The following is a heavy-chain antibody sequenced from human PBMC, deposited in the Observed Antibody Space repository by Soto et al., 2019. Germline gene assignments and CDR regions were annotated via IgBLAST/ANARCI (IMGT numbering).Heavy chain of an antibody. Sequence: QVQLLESGPGLVKSSQTLSLTCSISGGSISSGGYYWSWVRQRPGKGLEWIGYVYFNENTYYNPYLKTRVSISVGSSKSQFSLRLSSVTAADAAIYYCARQITMVRGIDFWGPGISVSVSS. CDR3: ARQITMVRGIDF. D-gene: IGHD3-10*01. J-gene: IGHJ4*02. V-gene: IGHV4-31*03. CDR1: GGSISSGGYY. CDR2: VYFNENT.